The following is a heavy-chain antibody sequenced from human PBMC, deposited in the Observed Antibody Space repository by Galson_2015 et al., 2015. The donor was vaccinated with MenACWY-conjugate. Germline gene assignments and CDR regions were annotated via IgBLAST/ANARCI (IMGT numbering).Heavy chain of an antibody. CDR3: RLNILVPFLFDS. D-gene: IGHD2-8*02. Sequence: SETLSLTCTVSGGSISTTSYYWDWIRQAPGQGLEYIGSVHHSGNTFYNPSLRSRLTVYLDTSKTRFSLRLNSVAAADSAVYYRRLNILVPFLFDSWGQGTLVTVSS. CDR1: GGSISTTSYY. CDR2: VHHSGNT. V-gene: IGHV4-39*01. J-gene: IGHJ4*02.